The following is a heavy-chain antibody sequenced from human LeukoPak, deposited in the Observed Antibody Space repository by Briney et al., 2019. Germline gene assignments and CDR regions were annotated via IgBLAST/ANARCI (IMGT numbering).Heavy chain of an antibody. Sequence: GASVKVSCKASGYTFTSYAMNWVRQAPGQGLEWMGWINTNTGNPTYAQGFTGRFVFSLDTSVSTAYLQISSLKAEDTAVYHCARSRLIAARSWFDPWGQGTLVTVSS. CDR3: ARSRLIAARSWFDP. V-gene: IGHV7-4-1*02. J-gene: IGHJ5*02. D-gene: IGHD6-6*01. CDR2: INTNTGNP. CDR1: GYTFTSYA.